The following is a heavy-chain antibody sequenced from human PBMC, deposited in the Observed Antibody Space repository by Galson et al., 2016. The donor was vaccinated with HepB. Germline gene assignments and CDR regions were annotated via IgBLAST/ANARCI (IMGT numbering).Heavy chain of an antibody. V-gene: IGHV3-53*05. D-gene: IGHD3-10*01. J-gene: IGHJ2*01. CDR3: ARIPHDSYHWYLDL. CDR1: GFTLSDNY. Sequence: SLRLSCAVSGFTLSDNYMNWVRQAPGKGLEWVSVLYSGGSTYYADSVKGRFTISRGNSNTALSLQMNSLKPDDTAVYFCARIPHDSYHWYLDLWGRGTLVAASS. CDR2: LYSGGST.